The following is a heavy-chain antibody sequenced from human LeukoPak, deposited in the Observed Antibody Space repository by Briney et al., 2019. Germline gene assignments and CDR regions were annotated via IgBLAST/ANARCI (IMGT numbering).Heavy chain of an antibody. CDR2: INPNSGGT. Sequence: GASVKVYWKASGYTFNGHYMHWVRQAPGQGLDWMGWINPNSGGTNYAQKFQGRVTMTRDTSISTAYMELSRLRSDDTAVYHCARVSTMVRGVTTDYWGQGTLVTVSS. V-gene: IGHV1-2*02. CDR3: ARVSTMVRGVTTDY. D-gene: IGHD3-10*01. J-gene: IGHJ4*02. CDR1: GYTFNGHY.